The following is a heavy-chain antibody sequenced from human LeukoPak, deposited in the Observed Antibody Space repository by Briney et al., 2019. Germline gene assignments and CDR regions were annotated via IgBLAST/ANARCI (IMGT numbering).Heavy chain of an antibody. CDR3: ARDSRLWNAFDI. D-gene: IGHD3-22*01. V-gene: IGHV4-38-2*02. CDR2: IYHSGST. Sequence: KPSETLSLTCTVSGYSISSGYYWGWIRQPPGKGLEWIGSIYHSGSTYYNPSLKSRVTISVDTSKNQFSLKLSSVTAADTAVYYCARDSRLWNAFDIWGQGTMVTVSS. J-gene: IGHJ3*02. CDR1: GYSISSGYY.